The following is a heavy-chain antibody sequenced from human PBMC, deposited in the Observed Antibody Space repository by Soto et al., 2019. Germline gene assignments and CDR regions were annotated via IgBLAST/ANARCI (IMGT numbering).Heavy chain of an antibody. Sequence: QLQLQESGSGLVKPSETLSLTCAVSGGSISSGGYPWSWIRQPPGKGLEWIGYIYHSGSTYYNPSLQSRVTISVDRSKNQFSLKLGSVTASDTAVYYSARVFDTVGSFEYWGQGTLVTVSS. CDR3: ARVFDTVGSFEY. CDR2: IYHSGST. CDR1: GGSISSGGYP. J-gene: IGHJ4*02. D-gene: IGHD3-10*02. V-gene: IGHV4-30-2*01.